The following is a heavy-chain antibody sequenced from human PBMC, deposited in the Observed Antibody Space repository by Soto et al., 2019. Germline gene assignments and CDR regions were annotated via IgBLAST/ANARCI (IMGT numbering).Heavy chain of an antibody. CDR3: ARVPPYMVRGVTAPYYFDY. D-gene: IGHD3-10*01. CDR1: GYTFTSYG. CDR2: ISAYNGNT. J-gene: IGHJ4*02. Sequence: VASVKVSCKASGYTFTSYGISWVRQAPGQGLEWMGWISAYNGNTNYAQKLQGRVTMTTDTSTSTAYMELRSLRSDDTAVYYCARVPPYMVRGVTAPYYFDYWGQGTLVTSPQ. V-gene: IGHV1-18*01.